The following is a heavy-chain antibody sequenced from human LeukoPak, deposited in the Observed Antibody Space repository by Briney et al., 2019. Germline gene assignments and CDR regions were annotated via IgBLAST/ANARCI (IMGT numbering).Heavy chain of an antibody. CDR1: GFTFSSYG. J-gene: IGHJ6*02. CDR3: AKVIGEGGSPAYGMDV. CDR2: ISYDGSNK. Sequence: GGSLRLSCAASGFTFSSYGKHWVRQAPGKGLEWVAVISYDGSNKYYADSVKGRFTISRDNSKNTLYLQMNSLRAEDTAVYYCAKVIGEGGSPAYGMDVWGQGTTVTVSS. D-gene: IGHD1-26*01. V-gene: IGHV3-30*18.